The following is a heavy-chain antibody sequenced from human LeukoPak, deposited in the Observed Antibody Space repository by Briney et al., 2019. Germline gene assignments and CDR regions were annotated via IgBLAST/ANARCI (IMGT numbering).Heavy chain of an antibody. CDR2: IYYSGST. V-gene: IGHV4-59*12. CDR1: GGSISNYY. D-gene: IGHD1-26*01. Sequence: SETLSLTCTVSGGSISNYYWNWIRQPPGKGLEWIGYIYYSGSTNYNPSLKSRVTISVDTSKNQFSLKLNSVTAADTAVYYCARDLLGATAWFDPWGQGILDTVSS. CDR3: ARDLLGATAWFDP. J-gene: IGHJ5*02.